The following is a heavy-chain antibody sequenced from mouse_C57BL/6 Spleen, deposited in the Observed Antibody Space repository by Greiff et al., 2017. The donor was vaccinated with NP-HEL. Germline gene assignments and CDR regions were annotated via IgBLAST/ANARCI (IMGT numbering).Heavy chain of an antibody. CDR3: ARHYAYYSSSSFAY. Sequence: EVMLVESGGGLVKPGGSLKLSCAASGFTFSSYTMSWVRQTPEKRLEWVATISGGGGNTYYPDSVKGRVTFSRDNAKNTVYLQMSSLRSEDSALYYCARHYAYYSSSSFAYWGQGTLVTVSA. V-gene: IGHV5-9*01. CDR1: GFTFSSYT. CDR2: ISGGGGNT. J-gene: IGHJ3*01. D-gene: IGHD1-1*01.